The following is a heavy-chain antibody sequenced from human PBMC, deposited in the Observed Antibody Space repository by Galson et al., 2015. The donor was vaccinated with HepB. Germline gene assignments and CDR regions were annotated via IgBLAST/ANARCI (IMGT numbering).Heavy chain of an antibody. CDR1: GFTFSSYS. J-gene: IGHJ4*02. Sequence: SLRLSCAASGFTFSSYSMNWVRQAPGKGLEWVSYISSSSSTIYYADSVKGRFTISRDNAKNSLYLQMNSLRAEDAAVYYCARRYSGYDWDFDYWGQGTLVTVSS. V-gene: IGHV3-48*01. CDR3: ARRYSGYDWDFDY. D-gene: IGHD5-12*01. CDR2: ISSSSSTI.